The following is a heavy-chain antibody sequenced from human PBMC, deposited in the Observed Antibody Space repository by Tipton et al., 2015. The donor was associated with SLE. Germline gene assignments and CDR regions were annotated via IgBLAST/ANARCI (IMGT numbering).Heavy chain of an antibody. Sequence: TLSLTCTVSGGTVSSRNYYWSWIRQPPGKGLEWIGYIFYSGSTHYNPSLNSRVSISVGSSKNQFSLRLSSATAADTAVYYCAASNSKGPDAFDIWGQGTKVTVSS. V-gene: IGHV4-30-4*01. CDR2: IFYSGST. CDR1: GGTVSSRNYY. D-gene: IGHD4-23*01. CDR3: AASNSKGPDAFDI. J-gene: IGHJ3*02.